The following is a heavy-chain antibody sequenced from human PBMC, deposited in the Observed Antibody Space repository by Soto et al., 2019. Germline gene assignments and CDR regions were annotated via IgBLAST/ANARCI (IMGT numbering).Heavy chain of an antibody. CDR1: GLTFSSYS. CDR2: IGASGTST. V-gene: IGHV3-23*01. CDR3: AKTERFDP. J-gene: IGHJ5*02. Sequence: GGSMRLSCTASGLTFSSYSMNWVRQAPGKGLEWVSVIGASGTSTNYADSVKGRFTISRDNSKNTLYLQMNSLRAEDTAVYYCAKTERFDPWGQGTLVTVSS.